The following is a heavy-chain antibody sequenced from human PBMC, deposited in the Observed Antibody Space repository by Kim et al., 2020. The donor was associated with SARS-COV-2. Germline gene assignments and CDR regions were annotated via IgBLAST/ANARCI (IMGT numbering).Heavy chain of an antibody. CDR3: AKDGRGGIVVVVAARYGFDY. J-gene: IGHJ4*02. CDR2: ISGSGGST. CDR1: GFTFSSYA. D-gene: IGHD2-15*01. Sequence: GGSLRLSCAASGFTFSSYAMSWVRQAPGKGLEWVSAISGSGGSTYYADSVKGRFTISRDNSKNTLYLQMNSLRAEDTAVYYCAKDGRGGIVVVVAARYGFDYWGQGTLVTVSS. V-gene: IGHV3-23*01.